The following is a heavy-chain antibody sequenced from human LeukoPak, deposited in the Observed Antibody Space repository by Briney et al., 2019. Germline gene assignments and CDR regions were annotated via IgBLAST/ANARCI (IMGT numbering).Heavy chain of an antibody. CDR1: GGSISNTNW. D-gene: IGHD2-8*01. J-gene: IGHJ4*02. Sequence: SETLSLTCGVSGGSISNTNWWSWVRQPPGQGLEWIGEIPLTGLTHYNPSLESRVTVSLDKSKNQLSLNLTSVTAADTAVYYCSRENGAFSPFGYWGQGTLVTVLS. CDR2: IPLTGLT. CDR3: SRENGAFSPFGY. V-gene: IGHV4-4*02.